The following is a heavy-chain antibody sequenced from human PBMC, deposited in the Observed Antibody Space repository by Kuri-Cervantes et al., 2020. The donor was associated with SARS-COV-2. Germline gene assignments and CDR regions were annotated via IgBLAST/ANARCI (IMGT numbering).Heavy chain of an antibody. CDR3: ATDGSRYFDY. D-gene: IGHD5-12*01. J-gene: IGHJ4*02. Sequence: GGSLRLSCAAFGFTFSSYAMHWVRQAPGKGLEWVALISYDGVNKFYTDSVRGRFTISRDNSKNTLYLQMNSLRAEDTAVYYCATDGSRYFDYWGQGTLVTVSS. CDR2: ISYDGVNK. CDR1: GFTFSSYA. V-gene: IGHV3-30-3*01.